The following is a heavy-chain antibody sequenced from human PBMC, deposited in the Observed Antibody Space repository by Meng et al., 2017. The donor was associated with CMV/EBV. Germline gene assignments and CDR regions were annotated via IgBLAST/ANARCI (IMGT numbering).Heavy chain of an antibody. CDR1: GYTFTGYY. CDR2: INPNSGGT. Sequence: PGASGKVSCKASGYTFTGYYMPWVRQAPGQGLEWMGWINPNSGGTNYAQKFQGRVTMTRDTSISTAYMELSRLRSDDTAVYYCARNWYSSSSGSFDIWGQGTMVTVSS. V-gene: IGHV1-2*02. D-gene: IGHD6-6*01. CDR3: ARNWYSSSSGSFDI. J-gene: IGHJ3*02.